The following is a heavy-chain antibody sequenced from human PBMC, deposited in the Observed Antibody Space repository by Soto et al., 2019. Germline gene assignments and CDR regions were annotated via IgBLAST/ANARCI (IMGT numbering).Heavy chain of an antibody. Sequence: LRVSCKGSVYGFSIHWVAWLRQMPGKGLGWVGFNYPGHSNTTYSPPFQGHVTTPADTALSTTPLQWDTLKPSDTAMYFCASDSHCNGGNCPMGVFDLWGKGTMVPV. V-gene: IGHV5-51*01. CDR2: NYPGHSNT. CDR1: VYGFSIHW. CDR3: ASDSHCNGGNCPMGVFDL. J-gene: IGHJ3*01. D-gene: IGHD2-15*01.